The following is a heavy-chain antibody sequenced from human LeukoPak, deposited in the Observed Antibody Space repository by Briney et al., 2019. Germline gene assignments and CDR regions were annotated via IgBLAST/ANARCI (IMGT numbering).Heavy chain of an antibody. V-gene: IGHV3-30*18. CDR1: GFTFSSYG. D-gene: IGHD1-26*01. CDR3: AKDVSGFWELPGNYFDY. CDR2: ISYDGSNK. J-gene: IGHJ4*02. Sequence: GGSLRLSCAASGFTFSSYGMHWVRQAPGKGLEWVAVISYDGSNKYYADSVKGRFTISRDNSKNTLYLQMNSLRAEDTAVYYCAKDVSGFWELPGNYFDYWGQGTLVTVSS.